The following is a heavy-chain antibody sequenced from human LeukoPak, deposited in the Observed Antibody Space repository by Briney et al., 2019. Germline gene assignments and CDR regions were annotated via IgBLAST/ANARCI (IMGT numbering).Heavy chain of an antibody. CDR3: FSGYYSTLTY. CDR2: IYYSGST. CDR1: GGSISSSSYY. V-gene: IGHV4-39*01. Sequence: SETLSLTCSVSGGSISSSSYYWGWIRQPPGKGLEWIGSIYYSGSTYYNPSLKSRVTISVDTSKNQFSLKLSPVTAADTSVYYCFSGYYSTLTYGGREPRATVP. D-gene: IGHD3-22*01. J-gene: IGHJ4*02.